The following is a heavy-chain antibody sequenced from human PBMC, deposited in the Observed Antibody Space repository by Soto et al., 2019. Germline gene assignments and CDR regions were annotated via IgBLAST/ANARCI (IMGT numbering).Heavy chain of an antibody. CDR1: GYTFTSYY. Sequence: ASVKVSCKASGYTFTSYYMHWVRQAPGQGLEWMGIINPSGGSTSYAQKFQGRVTMTRDTSTSTVYMELSSLRSEDTAVYYCARGTRIAAAGTVPVVSRYWGQGTLVTVYS. D-gene: IGHD6-13*01. V-gene: IGHV1-46*01. CDR3: ARGTRIAAAGTVPVVSRY. J-gene: IGHJ4*02. CDR2: INPSGGST.